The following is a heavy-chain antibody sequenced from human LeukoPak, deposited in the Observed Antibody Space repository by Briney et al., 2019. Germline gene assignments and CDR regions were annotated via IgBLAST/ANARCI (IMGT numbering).Heavy chain of an antibody. V-gene: IGHV3-21*01. D-gene: IGHD5-12*01. CDR1: GFTFSSYS. CDR2: ISSSSSYI. J-gene: IGHJ4*02. CDR3: ARGCGYSGYDCGY. Sequence: GGSLRLSCAASGFTFSSYSMNWVRQALGKGLEWVSSISSSSSYIYYADSVKGRFTISRDNAKNSLYLQINSLRAEDTAVYYCARGCGYSGYDCGYWGQGTLVTVSS.